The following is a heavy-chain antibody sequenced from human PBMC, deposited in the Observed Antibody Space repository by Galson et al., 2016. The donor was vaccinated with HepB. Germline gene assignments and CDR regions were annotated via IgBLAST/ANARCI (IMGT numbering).Heavy chain of an antibody. D-gene: IGHD6-13*01. Sequence: SLRLSCAASGFTVNSNHMSWIRQAPGKGLEWVSTIYSDGTTYYADSVKGRFTVSGDKSENTLYLQMNSLRAEDTAVYYCTRFQQLVPHYWGQGTLVTVSS. CDR2: IYSDGTT. CDR3: TRFQQLVPHY. CDR1: GFTVNSNH. V-gene: IGHV3-53*01. J-gene: IGHJ4*02.